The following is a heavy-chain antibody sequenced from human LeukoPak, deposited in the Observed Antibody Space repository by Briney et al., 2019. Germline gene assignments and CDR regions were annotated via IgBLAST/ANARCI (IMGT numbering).Heavy chain of an antibody. CDR3: AKVEMSSVHAPFDY. Sequence: TGGSLRLSCAASGFIFSSYVMSRVRQAPGKGLEWVSSVSGNGGSTYYADSVKGRFTISRDNSKNTLFLQVNSLRVEDTAVYYCAKVEMSSVHAPFDYWGQGTLVTVSS. J-gene: IGHJ4*02. CDR2: VSGNGGST. D-gene: IGHD5-24*01. CDR1: GFIFSSYV. V-gene: IGHV3-23*01.